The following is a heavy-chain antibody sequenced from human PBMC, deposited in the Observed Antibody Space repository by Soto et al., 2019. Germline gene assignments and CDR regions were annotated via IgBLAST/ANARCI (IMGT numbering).Heavy chain of an antibody. Sequence: SETLSLTCTVSGGSISSGGYYWSWIRQHPGKGLEWIGYIYYSGSTYYNPSLKSRVTISVDTSKNQFSLKLSSVTAADTAVYYCARARRVPAWVDYWGQGXLVTSPQ. CDR2: IYYSGST. J-gene: IGHJ4*02. CDR1: GGSISSGGYY. D-gene: IGHD2-2*01. V-gene: IGHV4-31*03. CDR3: ARARRVPAWVDY.